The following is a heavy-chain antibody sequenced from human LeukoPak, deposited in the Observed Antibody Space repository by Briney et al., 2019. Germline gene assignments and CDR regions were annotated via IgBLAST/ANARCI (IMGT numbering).Heavy chain of an antibody. J-gene: IGHJ5*02. CDR1: GYTFTGYY. Sequence: SVTLSCKASGYTFTGYYMHWVRPAPGQGLEWMGWINPNSGGTNYAHKFQGRVNMTRDTSMSTAYMELSRLRSDDTAVYYCAREGRGFDPWGQGALVTVTS. CDR3: AREGRGFDP. V-gene: IGHV1-2*02. CDR2: INPNSGGT. D-gene: IGHD3-10*01.